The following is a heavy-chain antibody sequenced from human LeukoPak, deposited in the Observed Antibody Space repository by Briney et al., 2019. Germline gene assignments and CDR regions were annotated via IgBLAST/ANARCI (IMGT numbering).Heavy chain of an antibody. CDR1: GFTFSSYS. CDR2: TSSSGNNI. J-gene: IGHJ6*03. CDR3: ARDQSDIYYDSSGYRGTSYYYYMDV. V-gene: IGHV3-21*01. Sequence: GGSLRLSCAASGFTFSSYSMNWVRQAPGKGLEWVSSTSSSGNNIYYADSVKGRFTISRDNAKNSLYLQMNSLRAEDTAVYYCARDQSDIYYDSSGYRGTSYYYYMDVWGKGTTVTVSS. D-gene: IGHD3-22*01.